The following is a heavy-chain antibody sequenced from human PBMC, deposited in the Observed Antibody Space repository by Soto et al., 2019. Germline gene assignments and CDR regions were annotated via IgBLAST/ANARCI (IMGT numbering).Heavy chain of an antibody. D-gene: IGHD2-15*01. J-gene: IGHJ5*02. CDR3: ARATVVVVAATPNWFDP. CDR2: IYYSGST. CDR1: GGSISSGDYY. Sequence: QVQLQESGPGLVKPSQTLSLTCTVSGGSISSGDYYWSWIRQPPGKGLEWIGYIYYSGSTYYNPSLKRRVTISVDTSKNQFSLKLSSVTAADTAVYYCARATVVVVAATPNWFDPWGQGTLVTVSS. V-gene: IGHV4-30-4*01.